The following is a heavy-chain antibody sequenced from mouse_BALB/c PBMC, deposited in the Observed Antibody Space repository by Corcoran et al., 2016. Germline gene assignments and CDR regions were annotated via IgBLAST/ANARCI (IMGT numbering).Heavy chain of an antibody. Sequence: QIQFVQSGPELKKPRATVTISCKASGSTFTNYGMYWVKQAPGKGLKRMGWRNTYTGEPTYADDFKGRFAFSLETSASTAYLQLNILKNEDTATDFCARRGAVKVTYYAMDYWGQGTSVTVSS. CDR2: RNTYTGEP. V-gene: IGHV9-3-1*01. D-gene: IGHD2-2*01. J-gene: IGHJ4*01. CDR3: ARRGAVKVTYYAMDY. CDR1: GSTFTNYG.